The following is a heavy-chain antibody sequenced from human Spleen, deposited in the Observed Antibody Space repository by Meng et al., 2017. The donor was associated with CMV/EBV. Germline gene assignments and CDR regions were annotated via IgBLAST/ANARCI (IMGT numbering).Heavy chain of an antibody. Sequence: GSFSGYDWSWIRQPPGKGLEWIGEINHSGSTNYNPSLKSRVTISVDTSKNQFSLKLSSVTAADTAVYYCARGLVVVVPAPYGGWFDPWGQGTLVTVSS. D-gene: IGHD2-2*01. J-gene: IGHJ5*02. CDR2: INHSGST. CDR3: ARGLVVVVPAPYGGWFDP. CDR1: GSFSGYD. V-gene: IGHV4-34*01.